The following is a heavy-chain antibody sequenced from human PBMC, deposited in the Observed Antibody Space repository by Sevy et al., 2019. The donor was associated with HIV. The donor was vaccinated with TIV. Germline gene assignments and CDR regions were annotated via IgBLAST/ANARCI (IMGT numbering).Heavy chain of an antibody. V-gene: IGHV3-7*01. CDR3: VREGLGGYCYSLDY. J-gene: IGHJ4*01. CDR2: MKQGGSEE. CDR1: GFSFSVYW. Sequence: GGSLRLSCAASGFSFSVYWMSWVRQAPGKGLEWVATMKQGGSEEDYVDSVKGRFTISRDNAKNSLFLQMNSLSAEDTAVYYCVREGLGGYCYSLDYWGQGTLVTVSS. D-gene: IGHD5-18*01.